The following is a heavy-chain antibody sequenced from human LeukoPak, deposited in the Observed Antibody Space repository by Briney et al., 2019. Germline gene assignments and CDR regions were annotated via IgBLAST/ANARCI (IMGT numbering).Heavy chain of an antibody. CDR2: INPNSGGT. Sequence: GASVKVSCKASGYTFTGYYMHWVRQAPGQGLEWMGWINPNSGGTNYAQKFQGRVTMTRDTSISTAYMELSRLRSDDTAVYYCATPSPDSSGYYRAFDYWGQGTLVTVSS. V-gene: IGHV1-2*02. CDR3: ATPSPDSSGYYRAFDY. J-gene: IGHJ4*02. D-gene: IGHD3-22*01. CDR1: GYTFTGYY.